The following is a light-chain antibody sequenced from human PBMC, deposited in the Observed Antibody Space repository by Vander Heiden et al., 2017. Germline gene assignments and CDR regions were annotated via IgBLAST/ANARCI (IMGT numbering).Light chain of an antibody. V-gene: IGKV3-11*01. CDR1: QSVSSY. CDR2: DAS. J-gene: IGKJ4*01. Sequence: EIVLTQSPATLSFPPGERATLSCRASQSVSSYLAWYQQKPGQAPRLLIYDASNRATGIPARFSGSGSGTDFTLTISSLEPEDFAVYYCQQRSNWPLTFGGGTKVEIK. CDR3: QQRSNWPLT.